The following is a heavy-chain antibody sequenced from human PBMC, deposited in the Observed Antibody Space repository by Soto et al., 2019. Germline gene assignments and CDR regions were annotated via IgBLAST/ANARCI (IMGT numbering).Heavy chain of an antibody. CDR3: ARDQRTTGTTRWFDP. J-gene: IGHJ5*02. CDR2: IYYSGST. D-gene: IGHD1-7*01. Sequence: SETLSLTCTVSGGSISSGGYYWSWIRQHPGKGLEWIGYIYYSGSTYYNPSLKSRVTISVDTSKNQFSLKLSSVTAADTAVYYCARDQRTTGTTRWFDPWGQGTLVTVSS. V-gene: IGHV4-31*03. CDR1: GGSISSGGYY.